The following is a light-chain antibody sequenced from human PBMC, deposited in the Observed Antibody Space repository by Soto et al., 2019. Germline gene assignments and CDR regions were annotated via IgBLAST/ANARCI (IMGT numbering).Light chain of an antibody. J-gene: IGLJ1*01. CDR1: SSDVGGYNY. CDR3: SSYTISSTYV. V-gene: IGLV2-14*01. CDR2: DVS. Sequence: QSALTQPASVSGSPGQSIAISCTGTSSDVGGYNYVSWYQQHPGKAPKLLINDVSNRPSGVSSRFSGSKSGNTASLTISGLQAEDEADYYCSSYTISSTYVFGPGTQLTVL.